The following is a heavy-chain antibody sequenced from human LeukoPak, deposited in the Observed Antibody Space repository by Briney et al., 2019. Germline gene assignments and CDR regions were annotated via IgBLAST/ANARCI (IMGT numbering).Heavy chain of an antibody. CDR1: GFTFSSYS. J-gene: IGHJ4*02. CDR3: ARGQVPIVLMVYGSLPDY. Sequence: PGGSLRLSCAASGFTFSSYSMNWVRQAPGKGLEWVSYISSSSSTIYYADSVKGRFTISRDNAKNSLYLQMNSLRAEDTAVYYCARGQVPIVLMVYGSLPDYWGQGTLVTVSS. V-gene: IGHV3-48*01. D-gene: IGHD2-8*01. CDR2: ISSSSSTI.